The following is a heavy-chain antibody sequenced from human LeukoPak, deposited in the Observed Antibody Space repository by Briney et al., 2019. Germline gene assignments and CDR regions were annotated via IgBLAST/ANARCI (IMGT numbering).Heavy chain of an antibody. CDR2: IYYSGST. Sequence: SETLSLTCTVSGGSISSYYWSWIRQPPGKGLEWIGYIYYSGSTNYNPSLKSRVTISVDRSKNQFSLKLSSVTAADTAVYYCARGSGYCSSTSCSDFDYWGQGTLVTVSS. CDR3: ARGSGYCSSTSCSDFDY. J-gene: IGHJ4*02. CDR1: GGSISSYY. V-gene: IGHV4-59*12. D-gene: IGHD2-2*03.